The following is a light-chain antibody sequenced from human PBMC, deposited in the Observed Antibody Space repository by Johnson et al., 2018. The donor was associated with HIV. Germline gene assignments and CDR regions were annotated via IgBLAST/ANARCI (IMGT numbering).Light chain of an antibody. V-gene: IGLV1-51*02. CDR2: ENN. CDR1: SSNIGDNY. CDR3: GTWDNSLSAVCL. J-gene: IGLJ1*01. Sequence: QSVLTQPPSVSAAPGQKVSISCSGSSSNIGDNYVSWYQQVPGTAPKLLIYENNKRPSGIPDRFSGSKSGKSATLGITGLQTGDEADYYCGTWDNSLSAVCLFGTGTKVTVL.